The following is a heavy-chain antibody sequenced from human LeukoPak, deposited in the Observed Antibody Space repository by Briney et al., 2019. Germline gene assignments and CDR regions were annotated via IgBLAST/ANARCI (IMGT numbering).Heavy chain of an antibody. J-gene: IGHJ4*02. CDR2: FFYYGIP. CDR3: ARRAL. V-gene: IGHV4-39*01. CDR1: GRYISSSSYY. Sequence: SETQSLTCTVSGRYISSSSYYWAWIRQPPGKGLECIGRFFYYGIPYYNPSPKSRVTLYVDTSKNQFSLKLSSVTAADTAVYYCARRALWGQGTLVTVSS.